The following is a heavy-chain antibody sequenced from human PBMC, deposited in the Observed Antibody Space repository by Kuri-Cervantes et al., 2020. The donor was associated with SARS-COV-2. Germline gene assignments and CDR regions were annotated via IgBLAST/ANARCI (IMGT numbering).Heavy chain of an antibody. CDR1: GGSISSSSYY. V-gene: IGHV4-61*05. CDR3: ARGSASGWSPLVDR. Sequence: SETLSLTCTVSGGSISSSSYYWGWIRQPPGKGLEWIGYIYYTGTTNYNSSLKSRVTISADTPKNQFSLNLRSVTAADTAVYYCARGSASGWSPLVDRWGQGILVTVSS. D-gene: IGHD6-19*01. J-gene: IGHJ5*02. CDR2: IYYTGTT.